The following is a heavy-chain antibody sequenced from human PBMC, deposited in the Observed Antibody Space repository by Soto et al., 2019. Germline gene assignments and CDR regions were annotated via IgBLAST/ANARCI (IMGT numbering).Heavy chain of an antibody. D-gene: IGHD2-2*01. Sequence: ASVKVSCKASGYTFTHHYIHWVRQAPGQGLDWVGVINPSGGRTNYAQKFQGRVTMTGDTSTRTVYMELSSLRSEDTAVYYCARDRENQYQLPQTFDPWGQGTLVTVSS. J-gene: IGHJ5*02. CDR2: INPSGGRT. CDR1: GYTFTHHY. CDR3: ARDRENQYQLPQTFDP. V-gene: IGHV1-46*01.